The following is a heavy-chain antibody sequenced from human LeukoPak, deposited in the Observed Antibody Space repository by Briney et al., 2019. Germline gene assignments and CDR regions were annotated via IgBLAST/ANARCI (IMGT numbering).Heavy chain of an antibody. Sequence: SETLSLTCAVYGGSLSNCYWSWIRQPPGKGLEWIGEINHSGSTKYNPSLKSRVTISVDMSKNQFSLQLTSVTAADTAVYYCARGPASGSNFAWFDPWGQGTLVTVSS. CDR2: INHSGST. V-gene: IGHV4-34*01. CDR3: ARGPASGSNFAWFDP. D-gene: IGHD3-10*01. CDR1: GGSLSNCY. J-gene: IGHJ5*02.